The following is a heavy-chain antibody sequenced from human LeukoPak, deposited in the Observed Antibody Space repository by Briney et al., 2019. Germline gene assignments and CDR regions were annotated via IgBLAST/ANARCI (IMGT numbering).Heavy chain of an antibody. D-gene: IGHD5-12*01. CDR2: MNPNNGNT. CDR1: GYTFTSYD. J-gene: IGHJ6*02. Sequence: GASVKVSCKASGYTFTSYDINWVRQATGQGLEWMGWMNPNNGNTNYAQKLQGRVTMTTDTSTSTAYMELRSLRSDDTAVYYCARDQGGYDGEYYYGMDVWGQGTTVTVSS. CDR3: ARDQGGYDGEYYYGMDV. V-gene: IGHV1-18*01.